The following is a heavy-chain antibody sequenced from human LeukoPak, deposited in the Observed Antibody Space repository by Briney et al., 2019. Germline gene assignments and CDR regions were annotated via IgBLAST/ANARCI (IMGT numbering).Heavy chain of an antibody. J-gene: IGHJ4*02. CDR3: TRDASMASFDY. CDR1: GFPFSDAW. V-gene: IGHV3-49*04. Sequence: GGSLRLSCATSGFPFSDAWMTWVRQAPGKGLEWVGLIRSKSYGATTDYAASVKGRFTISRDDSKSIAYVQMNSLKTEDTAVYYCTRDASMASFDYWGQGTLVTVSS. D-gene: IGHD2/OR15-2a*01. CDR2: IRSKSYGATT.